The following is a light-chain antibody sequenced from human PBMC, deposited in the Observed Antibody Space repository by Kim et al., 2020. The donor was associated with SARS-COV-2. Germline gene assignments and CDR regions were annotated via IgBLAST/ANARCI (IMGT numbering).Light chain of an antibody. V-gene: IGKV3-11*01. Sequence: SPGESATRTCRARQGVSRYLAWYQQRPGQAPRLLIYGASNRATGIPDRFSGSGSGTDFTLTISSLEPEDFAVYYCQQRASWPTITFGQGTRLEIK. CDR3: QQRASWPTIT. CDR2: GAS. J-gene: IGKJ5*01. CDR1: QGVSRY.